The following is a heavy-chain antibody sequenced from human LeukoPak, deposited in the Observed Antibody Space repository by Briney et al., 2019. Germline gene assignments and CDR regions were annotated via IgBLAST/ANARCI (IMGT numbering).Heavy chain of an antibody. Sequence: GGSLRLSCAGSGFTFSSNALSWVRQAPGKGLEWVSAISTSGGNTYYADSVRGRFTISRDNSKNTLYLQMNSLRAEDTAVYYCAKVRRWGGYYGSSGYFDYWGQGTLVTVSS. CDR1: GFTFSSNA. D-gene: IGHD3-22*01. CDR2: ISTSGGNT. J-gene: IGHJ4*02. V-gene: IGHV3-23*01. CDR3: AKVRRWGGYYGSSGYFDY.